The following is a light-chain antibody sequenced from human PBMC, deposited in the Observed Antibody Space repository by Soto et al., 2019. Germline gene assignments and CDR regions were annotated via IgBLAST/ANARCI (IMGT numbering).Light chain of an antibody. J-gene: IGKJ1*01. CDR1: QSISSN. V-gene: IGKV3-15*01. CDR3: QQYYNWPRT. CDR2: DAS. Sequence: EIVMTQSPVTLSVSPGERATLSCRASQSISSNLAWYQQSPGQAPRLLIYDASTGATGIPARFSGSGSGTDFTLTISSLQSEDFAVYYCQQYYNWPRTFGQGTKV.